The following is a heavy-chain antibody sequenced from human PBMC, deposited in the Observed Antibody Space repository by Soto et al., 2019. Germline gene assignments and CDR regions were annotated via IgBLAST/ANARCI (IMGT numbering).Heavy chain of an antibody. J-gene: IGHJ4*02. D-gene: IGHD2-8*01. Sequence: PSETLSLTCTVSGGSISNFYWSWIRQPPGKGLEWIGYISHSGNTNYNPSLKSRVSISVDTSKNQLSLNLTSVTAADTAVYYCARAPMVLSRSYFDSWGQGTPVTVSS. CDR2: ISHSGNT. V-gene: IGHV4-59*01. CDR3: ARAPMVLSRSYFDS. CDR1: GGSISNFY.